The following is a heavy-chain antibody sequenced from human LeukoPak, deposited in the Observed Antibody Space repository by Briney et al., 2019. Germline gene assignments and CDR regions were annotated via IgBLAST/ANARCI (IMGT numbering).Heavy chain of an antibody. D-gene: IGHD6-13*01. CDR1: GFTVSSNY. CDR3: ARESYSSSPDSGMDV. Sequence: GGSLRLSCAASGFTVSSNYMSWVRQAPGKGLEWVSVIYSGGSTYYADSVKGRFTISRDNSKNTLYLQMNSLRAEDTAVYYCARESYSSSPDSGMDVWGQGTTVTVSS. J-gene: IGHJ6*02. V-gene: IGHV3-53*01. CDR2: IYSGGST.